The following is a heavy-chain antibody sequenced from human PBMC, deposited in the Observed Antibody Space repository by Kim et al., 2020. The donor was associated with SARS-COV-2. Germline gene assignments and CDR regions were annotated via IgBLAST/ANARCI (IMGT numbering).Heavy chain of an antibody. Sequence: AQKFQGRVTITADESTSTAYMELSSLRSEDTAVYYCARAREQWLVLTPQYWGQGTLVTVSS. J-gene: IGHJ4*02. CDR3: ARAREQWLVLTPQY. V-gene: IGHV1-69*01. D-gene: IGHD6-19*01.